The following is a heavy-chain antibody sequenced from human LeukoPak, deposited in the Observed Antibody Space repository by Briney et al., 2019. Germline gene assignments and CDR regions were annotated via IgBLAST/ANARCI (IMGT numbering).Heavy chain of an antibody. V-gene: IGHV3-7*01. CDR3: ARECPSGRYSKYYFDY. CDR2: IKQDGSEK. CDR1: GFTFSSYW. Sequence: GGSLRLSCAASGFTFSSYWMSWVRQAPGKGLEWVANIKQDGSEKYYVDSVKGRFTISRDNAKNSLYLQMNSLRAEDTAVYYCARECPSGRYSKYYFDYWGQGTLVTVSS. D-gene: IGHD1-26*01. J-gene: IGHJ4*02.